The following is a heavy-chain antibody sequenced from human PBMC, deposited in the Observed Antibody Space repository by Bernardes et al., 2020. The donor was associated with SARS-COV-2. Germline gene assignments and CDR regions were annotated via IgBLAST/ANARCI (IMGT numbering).Heavy chain of an antibody. D-gene: IGHD3-22*01. J-gene: IGHJ4*02. CDR3: ARTGGYDSSGYRYFDY. CDR2: IKQDGSEK. V-gene: IGHV3-7*01. Sequence: GGCLSLTSAASGFTFSSYWMSWVRQAPGKGLEWVANIKQDGSEKYYVDSVKGRFTISRDNAKNSLYLQMNSLRAEDTAVYYCARTGGYDSSGYRYFDYWGQGTLVTVSS. CDR1: GFTFSSYW.